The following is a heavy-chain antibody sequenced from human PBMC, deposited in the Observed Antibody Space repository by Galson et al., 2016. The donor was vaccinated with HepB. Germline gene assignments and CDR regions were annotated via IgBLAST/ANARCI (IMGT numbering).Heavy chain of an antibody. CDR2: IKEDGSEK. CDR3: ARDPMRFAFDL. V-gene: IGHV3-7*01. Sequence: SLRLSCAASGFTFSTFWMTWVRQAPGKGLEWVAYIKEDGSEKYHVDSVKGRFTISRDNAKNSLYLRMNSLRADDTAVYYCARDPMRFAFDLWGQGTMVTVSS. CDR1: GFTFSTFW. J-gene: IGHJ3*01.